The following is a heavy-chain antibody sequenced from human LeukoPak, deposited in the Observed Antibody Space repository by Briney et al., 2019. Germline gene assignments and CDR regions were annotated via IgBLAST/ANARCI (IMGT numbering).Heavy chain of an antibody. CDR2: INHSGST. CDR1: GGSFSGYY. V-gene: IGHV4-34*01. Sequence: ASETLSLTCAVYGGSFSGYYWSWIRQPPGKGLEWIGEINHSGSTNYNPSLKSRVTISVDTSKNQFSLKLSSVTAADTAVYYCASIDVEMATTLDYWGQGTLVTVSS. J-gene: IGHJ4*02. CDR3: ASIDVEMATTLDY. D-gene: IGHD5-24*01.